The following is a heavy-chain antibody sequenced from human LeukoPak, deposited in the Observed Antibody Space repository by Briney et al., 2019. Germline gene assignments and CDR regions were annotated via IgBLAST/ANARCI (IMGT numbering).Heavy chain of an antibody. Sequence: GGSLRLSCAASGFTFSTYWMHWVRQAPGKGLVWVSRISTDGTSTTYADSVKGRFTISRDNAKNTLYLQMNSLRAEDTAVYYCTRRTSVVPFDYWGQGTLVTVSS. D-gene: IGHD2-2*01. CDR2: ISTDGTST. J-gene: IGHJ4*02. CDR3: TRRTSVVPFDY. CDR1: GFTFSTYW. V-gene: IGHV3-74*01.